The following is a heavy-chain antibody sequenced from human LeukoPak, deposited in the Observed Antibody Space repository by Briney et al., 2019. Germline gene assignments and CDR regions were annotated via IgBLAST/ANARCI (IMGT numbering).Heavy chain of an antibody. CDR2: INGGGGST. V-gene: IGHV3-23*01. D-gene: IGHD1-26*01. CDR1: GFTFSTYG. J-gene: IGHJ3*02. CDR3: AKDLEAHVWELQGSGAFDI. Sequence: GGSLRLSCAASGFTFSTYGMSWVRQALGKGLEWVSAINGGGGSTYYADSVKGRFTISRDNSKNTLYLQMDSLRAEDTAVYYCAKDLEAHVWELQGSGAFDIWGQGTMVTVSS.